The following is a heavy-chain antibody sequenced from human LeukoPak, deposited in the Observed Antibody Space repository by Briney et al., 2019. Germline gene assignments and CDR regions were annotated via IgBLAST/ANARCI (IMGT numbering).Heavy chain of an antibody. D-gene: IGHD3-22*01. CDR2: IYYSGST. CDR1: GGSISSYY. V-gene: IGHV4-59*01. CDR3: ARMPYYYDSSGYN. J-gene: IGHJ4*02. Sequence: PSETLSLTCTVSGGSISSYYWSWIRQPPGKGLEWIGYIYYSGSTNYNPSLKSRVTISVDTSKNQFSLKLSSATAADTAVYYCARMPYYYDSSGYNWGQGTLVTVSS.